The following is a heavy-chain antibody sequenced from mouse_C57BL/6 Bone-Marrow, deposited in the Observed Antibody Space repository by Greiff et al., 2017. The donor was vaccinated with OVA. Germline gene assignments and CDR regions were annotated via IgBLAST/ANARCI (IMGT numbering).Heavy chain of an antibody. J-gene: IGHJ1*03. CDR3: GAGTAYFDV. CDR1: GFSFNTYA. D-gene: IGHD4-1*01. CDR2: IRSKSNNYAT. Sequence: EVKLQESGGGLVQPKGSLKLSCAASGFSFNTYAMNWVRQAPGKGLEWVARIRSKSNNYATYYADSVKDRFTISRDDSESMLYLQMNNLKTEDTAMYYCGAGTAYFDVWGTGTTVTVSS. V-gene: IGHV10-1*01.